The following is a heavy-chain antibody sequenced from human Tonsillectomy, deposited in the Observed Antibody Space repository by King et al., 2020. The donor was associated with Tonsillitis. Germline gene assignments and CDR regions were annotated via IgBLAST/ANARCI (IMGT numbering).Heavy chain of an antibody. CDR1: GGSVSSGSYY. V-gene: IGHV4-61*01. D-gene: IGHD6-25*01. J-gene: IGHJ3*02. CDR2: IYYSGST. CDR3: ARGAGGYDAFDS. Sequence: VQLQESGPGLVKPSETLSLTCTVSGGSVSSGSYYWSWIRQPPGKGLEWIGYIYYSGSTKYNPSLKSRVTISVDTSKNTFSLKLSSVTAADTAVYYCARGAGGYDAFDSCGQGTMVTVSS.